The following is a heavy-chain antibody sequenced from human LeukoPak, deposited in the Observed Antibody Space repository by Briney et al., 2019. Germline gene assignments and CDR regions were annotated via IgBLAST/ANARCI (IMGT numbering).Heavy chain of an antibody. J-gene: IGHJ5*02. V-gene: IGHV3-53*01. CDR2: IYSGGST. CDR1: GFTVSSNY. Sequence: GGSLRLSCAASGFTVSSNYMSWVRQAPGKGLEWVSVIYSGGSTYYADSVKGRFTISRDNAKNSLYLQMNSLRAEDTAVYYCARDPLRALPPTDWFDPWGQGTLVTVSS. CDR3: ARDPLRALPPTDWFDP. D-gene: IGHD3-10*01.